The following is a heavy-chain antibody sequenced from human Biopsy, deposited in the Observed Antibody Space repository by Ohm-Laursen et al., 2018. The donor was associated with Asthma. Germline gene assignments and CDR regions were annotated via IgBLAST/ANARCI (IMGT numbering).Heavy chain of an antibody. CDR2: ISYDGRNT. Sequence: SLRLSCAASGFTFDNYTMHWVRQASGKGLEWVTIISYDGRNTYYADSVEGRFTISRDNSKNTLFLQMSSLRPEDTAVYYCARGGLHYYEYYGMDVWGQGTTVIVSS. D-gene: IGHD2-21*02. CDR1: GFTFDNYT. CDR3: ARGGLHYYEYYGMDV. V-gene: IGHV3-30*04. J-gene: IGHJ6*02.